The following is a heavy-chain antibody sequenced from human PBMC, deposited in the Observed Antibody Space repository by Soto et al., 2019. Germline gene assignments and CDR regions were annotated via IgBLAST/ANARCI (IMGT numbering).Heavy chain of an antibody. CDR3: ARFATRGWYYYGMDV. CDR1: GFTFSSYD. J-gene: IGHJ6*02. CDR2: IGTAGDT. D-gene: IGHD1-26*01. Sequence: GASVKVSCAASGFTFSSYDMHWVRQATGKGLEWVSAIGTAGDTYYPGSVKGRFTISRENAKNSLYLQMNSLRAGDTAVYYCARFATRGWYYYGMDVWGQGTTVTVSS. V-gene: IGHV3-13*01.